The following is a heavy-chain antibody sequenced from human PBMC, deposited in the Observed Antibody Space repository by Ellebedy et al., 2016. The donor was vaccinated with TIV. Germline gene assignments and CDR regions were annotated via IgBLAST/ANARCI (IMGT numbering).Heavy chain of an antibody. CDR3: AQIYSAANFYYVSGSYTHFDS. D-gene: IGHD3-10*01. V-gene: IGHV2-70*01. Sequence: SGPTLVXPPQPLTLTCTFSGFSLSTDGMSVSWIRQPPGKALEWLALLDSADDKYYSISLKTRLTISNDTSKNQVVLTMTNMDPVDTATYYCAQIYSAANFYYVSGSYTHFDSWGQGTLVTVSS. CDR2: LDSADDK. CDR1: GFSLSTDGMS. J-gene: IGHJ4*02.